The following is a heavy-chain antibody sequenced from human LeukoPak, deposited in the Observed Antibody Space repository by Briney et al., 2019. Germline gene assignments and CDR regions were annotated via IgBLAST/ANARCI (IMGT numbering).Heavy chain of an antibody. CDR1: GLTFSLYE. CDR3: ATFGGNYAY. Sequence: GGSLRLSCAASGLTFSLYEMDWVRQAPGKGLEWVSYISSSGSTIYYADSVKGRFTVSRDNAKKSMSLQMNSLRAEDTAVYYCATFGGNYAYWGQGTLVIVSS. J-gene: IGHJ4*02. V-gene: IGHV3-48*03. CDR2: ISSSGSTI. D-gene: IGHD2-15*01.